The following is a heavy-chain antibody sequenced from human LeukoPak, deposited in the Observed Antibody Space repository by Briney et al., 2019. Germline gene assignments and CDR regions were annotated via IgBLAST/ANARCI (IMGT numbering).Heavy chain of an antibody. CDR2: FDPEDGET. D-gene: IGHD2-2*01. Sequence: ASVKVSCKVSGDTLTELSMHWVRQAPGKGLEWMGGFDPEDGETIYAQKFQGRVTMTEDTSTDTAYMELSSLRSEDTAVYYCATPDCSSTSCYGVPGSGKFDYWGQGTLVTVSS. CDR1: GDTLTELS. V-gene: IGHV1-24*01. CDR3: ATPDCSSTSCYGVPGSGKFDY. J-gene: IGHJ4*02.